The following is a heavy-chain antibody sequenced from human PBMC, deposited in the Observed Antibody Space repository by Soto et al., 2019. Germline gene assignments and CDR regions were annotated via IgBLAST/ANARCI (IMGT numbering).Heavy chain of an antibody. CDR2: LYYGRSA. J-gene: IGHJ4*02. Sequence: QVQLQESGPGLVKPSETLSLTCAVSGDSISSYYCMWIRQPPGKGLESIGYLYYGRSANYNPSLKSRVTLSGDTSTNQCSLTLSSMTAADTGVYYFALRSMAVVPEYWGQGTLVTVSS. CDR1: GDSISSYY. D-gene: IGHD3-22*01. CDR3: ALRSMAVVPEY. V-gene: IGHV4-59*01.